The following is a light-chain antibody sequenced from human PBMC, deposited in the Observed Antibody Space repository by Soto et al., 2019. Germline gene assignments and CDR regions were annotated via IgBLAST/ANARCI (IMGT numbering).Light chain of an antibody. V-gene: IGKV3-15*01. Sequence: EIVLTQSPGTLSLSPGERATLSCRASQSVSSSYLAWYQQKPGQAPRLLIYGASTRATGVPARFSGSGSGTEFTLTISSLQSEDIAVYYCQQYNNWLYTFGQGTKVDIK. CDR1: QSVSSSY. J-gene: IGKJ2*01. CDR3: QQYNNWLYT. CDR2: GAS.